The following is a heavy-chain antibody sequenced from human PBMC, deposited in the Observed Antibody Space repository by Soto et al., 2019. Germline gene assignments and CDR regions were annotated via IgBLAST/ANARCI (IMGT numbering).Heavy chain of an antibody. V-gene: IGHV3-23*01. Sequence: EVHLLESRGDLVQRGGSLRLSCAASGFIFSNYAMSWVRQAPGKGLEWVSAISGSGATTYYPDSVKGRFTISRDNSKNTLYLQMNSLRAEDTAVYYCTKGGIPRRYNIPKVDFDYWGQGSLVTVSS. J-gene: IGHJ4*02. CDR1: GFIFSNYA. CDR3: TKGGIPRRYNIPKVDFDY. D-gene: IGHD1-1*01. CDR2: ISGSGATT.